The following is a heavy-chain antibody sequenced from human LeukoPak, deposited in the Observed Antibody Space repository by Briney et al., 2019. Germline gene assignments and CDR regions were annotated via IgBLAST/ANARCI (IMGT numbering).Heavy chain of an antibody. V-gene: IGHV3-53*05. J-gene: IGHJ4*02. Sequence: GGSLRLSCAASGFTVSSNYMSWVRQAPGKGLEWVSVIYSGGSTYYADSVKGRFTISRDNSKNTLYLQMNSLRAEDTAVYYCARGKGVDTAMDVDYWGQGTLVTVSS. D-gene: IGHD5-18*01. CDR3: ARGKGVDTAMDVDY. CDR1: GFTVSSNY. CDR2: IYSGGST.